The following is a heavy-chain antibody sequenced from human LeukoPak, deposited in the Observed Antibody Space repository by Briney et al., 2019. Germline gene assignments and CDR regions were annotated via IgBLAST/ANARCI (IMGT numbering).Heavy chain of an antibody. V-gene: IGHV4-59*01. CDR3: ARSEFGYYDSSGYYGWGFDY. D-gene: IGHD3-22*01. Sequence: SETLSLTCTVSGGSISSYYWSWIRQPPGKGLEWIGYIYYSGSTNYNPSLKSRVTISVDTSKNQFSLKLSSVTAADTAVYYCARSEFGYYDSSGYYGWGFDYWGQGTLVTVSS. CDR2: IYYSGST. CDR1: GGSISSYY. J-gene: IGHJ4*02.